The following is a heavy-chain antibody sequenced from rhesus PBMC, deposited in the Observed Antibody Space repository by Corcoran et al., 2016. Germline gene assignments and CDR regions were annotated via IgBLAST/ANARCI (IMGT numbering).Heavy chain of an antibody. CDR1: GFTFSDYY. D-gene: IGHD2-8*01. Sequence: EVRLVESGGGLVQPGGSLRLSCAASGFTFSDYYMSWVRQAPGQGPEWVGFIRKQAYGGTAEYAASGKGRFTISRDDSKSIAYLQMSSLKTEDTAVYYCTTDLFLVVVSATPNYWGQGVLVTVSS. CDR2: IRKQAYGGTA. CDR3: TTDLFLVVVSATPNY. J-gene: IGHJ4*01. V-gene: IGHV3-116*02.